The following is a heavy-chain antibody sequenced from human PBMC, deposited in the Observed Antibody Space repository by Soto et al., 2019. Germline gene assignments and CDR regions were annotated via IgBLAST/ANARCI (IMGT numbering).Heavy chain of an antibody. CDR1: GYTFTSYD. V-gene: IGHV1-8*01. Sequence: ASVKVSCKASGYTFTSYDINWVRQATGQGLEWMGWMNPNSGNTGYAQKFQGRVTMTRNTSISTAYMELNSLRAEDTAVYYCATRNYADPYEYWGQGTLVTVSS. J-gene: IGHJ4*02. CDR2: MNPNSGNT. D-gene: IGHD4-17*01. CDR3: ATRNYADPYEY.